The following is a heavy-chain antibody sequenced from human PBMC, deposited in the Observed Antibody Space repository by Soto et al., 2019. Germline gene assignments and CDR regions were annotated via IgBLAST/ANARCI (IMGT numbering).Heavy chain of an antibody. D-gene: IGHD2-15*01. J-gene: IGHJ4*02. CDR2: ISTDIGNT. V-gene: IGHV1-18*01. Sequence: QVQLVQSGAEVKKPGASVKVSCKTSGYTFTTYGISWVRQAPGQGLEWMGWISTDIGNTNYAQKVQDRVTMTTDTSTITAYMELRSLKSDDTAVYYCARFNCISSSYYEGYFDYWGQGTLVTVSS. CDR1: GYTFTTYG. CDR3: ARFNCISSSYYEGYFDY.